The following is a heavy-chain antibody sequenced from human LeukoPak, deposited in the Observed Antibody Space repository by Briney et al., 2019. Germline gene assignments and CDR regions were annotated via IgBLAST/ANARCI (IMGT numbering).Heavy chain of an antibody. Sequence: SETLSLTCAVYGGPFSGYYWSWIRHPPGKGLEWIAEINHSGSTNYNPSLKSRVTISVDTPKTQFSLKLSSVTAADTAVYYCARMGKRYYYDSSGYYFFDYWGQGTLVTVSS. CDR3: ARMGKRYYYDSSGYYFFDY. CDR1: GGPFSGYY. D-gene: IGHD3-22*01. V-gene: IGHV4-34*01. J-gene: IGHJ4*02. CDR2: INHSGST.